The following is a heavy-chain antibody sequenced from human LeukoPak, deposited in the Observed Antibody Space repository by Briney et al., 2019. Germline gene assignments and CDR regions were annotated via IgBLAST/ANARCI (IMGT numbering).Heavy chain of an antibody. Sequence: SETLPLTCTVSGGSISSGSYYWSWIRQPAGKGLEWIGRIYTSGSTNYNPSLKTRLTMSVDTSKNQFSLKLSSVTAADTAVYYCARVRRAAMVYFDYWGQGTLVTVSS. CDR3: ARVRRAAMVYFDY. J-gene: IGHJ4*02. CDR1: GGSISSGSYY. CDR2: IYTSGST. D-gene: IGHD5-18*01. V-gene: IGHV4-61*02.